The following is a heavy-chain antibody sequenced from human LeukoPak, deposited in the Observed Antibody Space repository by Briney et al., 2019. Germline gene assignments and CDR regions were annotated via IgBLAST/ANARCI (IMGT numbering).Heavy chain of an antibody. D-gene: IGHD3-22*01. V-gene: IGHV3-23*01. Sequence: GGSLRLSCAASGFTFSSYAMSWVRQAPGQGLEWLSAISGSGFSTHYADSVKGRFTNSRDNSKTTLFLQMNSLRAEDTALYYCAKDIEVAITGHYFDLWGRGTLVAVSS. J-gene: IGHJ2*01. CDR3: AKDIEVAITGHYFDL. CDR2: ISGSGFST. CDR1: GFTFSSYA.